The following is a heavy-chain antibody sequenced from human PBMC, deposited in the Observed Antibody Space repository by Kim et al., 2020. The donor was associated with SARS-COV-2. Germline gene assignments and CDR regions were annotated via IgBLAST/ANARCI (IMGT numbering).Heavy chain of an antibody. D-gene: IGHD7-27*01. J-gene: IGHJ6*02. Sequence: NYNPSLKSRVTISVDTSKNQFSLKLSSVTAADTAVYYCARGPNWGLMDVWGQGTTVTVSS. V-gene: IGHV4-59*09. CDR3: ARGPNWGLMDV.